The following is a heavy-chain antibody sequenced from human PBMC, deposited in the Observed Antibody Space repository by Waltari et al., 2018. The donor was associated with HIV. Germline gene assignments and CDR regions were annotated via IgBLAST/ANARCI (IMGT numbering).Heavy chain of an antibody. Sequence: EVQLVESGGGLVKPGGSLRLSCAASGFTFSNYIMNWVRQAPGKGLGWVSSIASSSTTYIYYRDSVKGRFTVSRDNAKNSLYLQMNSLRAEDTAVYYCAAEMATVYLDYWGQGTLVTVSS. J-gene: IGHJ4*02. CDR1: GFTFSNYI. CDR3: AAEMATVYLDY. D-gene: IGHD5-12*01. CDR2: IASSSTTYI. V-gene: IGHV3-21*01.